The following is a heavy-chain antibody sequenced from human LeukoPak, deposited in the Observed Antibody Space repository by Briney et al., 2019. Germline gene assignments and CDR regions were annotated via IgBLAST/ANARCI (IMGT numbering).Heavy chain of an antibody. Sequence: PSETLSLTCTVSGGSISSGGYSWSWIRQHPGKGLEWIGYIYYSGSTYYNPSLKSRVTISVDTSKNQFSLKLSSVTAADTAVYYCASAIEGSGYLDYWGQGTLVTVSS. CDR2: IYYSGST. CDR3: ASAIEGSGYLDY. D-gene: IGHD3-3*01. V-gene: IGHV4-31*03. J-gene: IGHJ4*02. CDR1: GGSISSGGYS.